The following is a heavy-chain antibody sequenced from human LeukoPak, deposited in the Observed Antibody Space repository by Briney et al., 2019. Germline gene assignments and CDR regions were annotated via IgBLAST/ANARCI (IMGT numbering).Heavy chain of an antibody. D-gene: IGHD2/OR15-2a*01. CDR2: IRQDGSSK. V-gene: IGHV3-7*01. CDR3: ARDVSYFDY. CDR1: GFTFSSYE. Sequence: PGGSLRLSCAASGFTFSSYEMNWVRQAPGKGLEWVANIRQDGSSKYYVDSVKGRFTISRDNAKNSLYLQMNSLRVEDTAVYYCARDVSYFDYWGQGALVTVSS. J-gene: IGHJ4*02.